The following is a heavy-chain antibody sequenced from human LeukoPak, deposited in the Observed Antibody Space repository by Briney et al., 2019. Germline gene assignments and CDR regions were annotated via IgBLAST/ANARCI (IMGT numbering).Heavy chain of an antibody. CDR3: AELGITMIGGV. V-gene: IGHV3-7*01. J-gene: IGHJ6*04. Sequence: GGSLRLSCVASGFTFNDYWMTWVRQAPGKGLEWVANIRQDGSEKYYVDSVKGRFTVSRDNAKNSLHLQMNSLRAEDTAVYYCAELGITMIGGVWGKGTTVTISS. CDR1: GFTFNDYW. D-gene: IGHD3-10*02. CDR2: IRQDGSEK.